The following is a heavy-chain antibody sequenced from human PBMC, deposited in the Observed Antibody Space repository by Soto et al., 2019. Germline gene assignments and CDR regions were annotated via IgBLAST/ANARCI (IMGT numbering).Heavy chain of an antibody. CDR2: IYYSGST. Sequence: LQLQESGPGLVKPSETLSLTGTVSGGAISSRGYYWGWIRQHPGKGMEWIGTIYYSGSTYCNPSLKSRVTMSVDTSKNQFSLTLRSVTSADTAVYYCATSNWFDPWGQGTLVTVSS. J-gene: IGHJ5*02. CDR3: ATSNWFDP. V-gene: IGHV4-39*01. CDR1: GGAISSRGYY.